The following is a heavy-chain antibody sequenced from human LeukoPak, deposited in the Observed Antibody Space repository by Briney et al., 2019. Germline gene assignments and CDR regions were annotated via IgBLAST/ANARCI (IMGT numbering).Heavy chain of an antibody. CDR3: ASYLDYGDYVLLAHYYGMDV. Sequence: GGSLRLSCAASGFTFSSYGMHWVRQAPGKGLEWVAFIRYDGSNKYYADSVKGRFTISRDNSKNTLYLQMNSLRAEDTAVYYCASYLDYGDYVLLAHYYGMDVWGQGTTVTVSS. CDR2: IRYDGSNK. V-gene: IGHV3-30*02. D-gene: IGHD4-17*01. J-gene: IGHJ6*02. CDR1: GFTFSSYG.